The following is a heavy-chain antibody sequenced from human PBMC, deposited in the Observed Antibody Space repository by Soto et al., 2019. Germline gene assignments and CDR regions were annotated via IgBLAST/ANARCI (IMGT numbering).Heavy chain of an antibody. J-gene: IGHJ3*01. CDR2: IKRDGSEK. D-gene: IGHD2-21*02. Sequence: GGSLRLSCAASGFIFSNYWMTWVRQAPGKGLEWVANIKRDGSEKDYVGSVKGRFTISRDNAKNSLYLQMNSLRAEDTAVYYCGRVCGGDCGGAFDFWGQATMVTV. CDR1: GFIFSNYW. V-gene: IGHV3-7*03. CDR3: GRVCGGDCGGAFDF.